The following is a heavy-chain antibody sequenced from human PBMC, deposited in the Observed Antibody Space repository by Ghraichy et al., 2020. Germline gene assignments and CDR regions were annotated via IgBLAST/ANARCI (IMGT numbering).Heavy chain of an antibody. CDR2: ISSSSSTI. D-gene: IGHD3-3*01. Sequence: GGSLRLSCAASGFTFSSYSMNWVRQAPGKGLEWVSYISSSSSTIYYADSVKGRFTISRDNAKNSLYLQMNSLRAEDTAVYYCARDTSYDFWSGYYYYYYYMDVWGKGTTVTVSS. CDR1: GFTFSSYS. J-gene: IGHJ6*03. CDR3: ARDTSYDFWSGYYYYYYYMDV. V-gene: IGHV3-48*01.